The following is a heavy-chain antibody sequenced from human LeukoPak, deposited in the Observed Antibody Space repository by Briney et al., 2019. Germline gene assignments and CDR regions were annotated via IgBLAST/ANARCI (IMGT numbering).Heavy chain of an antibody. CDR1: GGSISGYY. V-gene: IGHV4-59*12. CDR2: IYSSGST. D-gene: IGHD6-13*01. J-gene: IGHJ6*03. Sequence: SETLSLTCTVSGGSISGYYWSWIRQPPGKGLEWIGYIYSSGSTNYNPSLKSRVTISVDKSKNQFSLKLSSVTAADTAVYYCAGLRDSSSWHKWDYYYMDVWGKGTTVTVSS. CDR3: AGLRDSSSWHKWDYYYMDV.